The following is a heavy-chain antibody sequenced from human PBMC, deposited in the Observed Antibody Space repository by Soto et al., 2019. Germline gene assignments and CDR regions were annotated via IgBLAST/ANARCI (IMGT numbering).Heavy chain of an antibody. J-gene: IGHJ1*01. Sequence: EVQLVESGGGLVKPGGSLRLSCAASGFTFTRYSMNWVRQAPGKGLEWVSSISSSSKNIYYADSVKGRFTISRDNAKDLLYLQMNSLRAEDTAVYYCARDPSDLWEPDQYFQYWGQGTLVTVSS. CDR2: ISSSSKNI. V-gene: IGHV3-21*01. CDR3: ARDPSDLWEPDQYFQY. CDR1: GFTFTRYS. D-gene: IGHD1-26*01.